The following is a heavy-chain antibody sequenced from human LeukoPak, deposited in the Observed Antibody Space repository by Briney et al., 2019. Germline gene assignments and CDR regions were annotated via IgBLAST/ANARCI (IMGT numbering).Heavy chain of an antibody. V-gene: IGHV3-74*01. CDR3: AKDRGGSPNAFDI. CDR1: GFTFSSYW. D-gene: IGHD1-26*01. Sequence: GGSLRLSCAASGFTFSSYWMHWVRQAPGKGLVWVSRINSDGSSTSYADSVKGRFTISRDNAKNTLYLQMNSLRAEDTAVYYCAKDRGGSPNAFDIWGQGTMVTVSS. CDR2: INSDGSST. J-gene: IGHJ3*02.